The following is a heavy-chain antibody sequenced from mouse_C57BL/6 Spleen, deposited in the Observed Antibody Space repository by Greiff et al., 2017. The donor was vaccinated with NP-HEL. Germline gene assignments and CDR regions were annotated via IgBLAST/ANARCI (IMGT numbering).Heavy chain of an antibody. CDR2: INPNNGGT. CDR3: ARSGYYSNYVWFAY. CDR1: GYTFTDYN. Sequence: VQLKQSGPELVKPGASVKMSCKASGYTFTDYNMHWVKQSHGKSLEWIGYINPNNGGTSYNQKFKGKATLTVNKSSSTAYMELRSLTSEDSAVYYCARSGYYSNYVWFAYWGQGTLVTVSA. J-gene: IGHJ3*01. V-gene: IGHV1-22*01. D-gene: IGHD2-5*01.